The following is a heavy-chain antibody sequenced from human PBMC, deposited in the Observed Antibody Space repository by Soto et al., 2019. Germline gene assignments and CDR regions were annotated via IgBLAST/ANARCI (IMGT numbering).Heavy chain of an antibody. CDR3: ARGPKYYYGLGSYAVDY. J-gene: IGHJ4*02. V-gene: IGHV4-34*01. CDR2: INHSGST. D-gene: IGHD3-10*01. Sequence: SETLSLTCAVYGGSFSGYYWSWIRQPPGKGLEWIGEINHSGSTNYNPSLKSRVTISVDTSKNQFSLKLSSVTAADTAVYYCARGPKYYYGLGSYAVDYWGQGTLVTVSS. CDR1: GGSFSGYY.